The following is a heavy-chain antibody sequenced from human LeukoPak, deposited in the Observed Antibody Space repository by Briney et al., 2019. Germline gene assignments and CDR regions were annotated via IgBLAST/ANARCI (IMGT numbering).Heavy chain of an antibody. V-gene: IGHV1-18*01. J-gene: IGHJ3*01. CDR3: ARRSRGWDAFDL. Sequence: ASVKVSCKASGYTFTSYGISWVRQAPGQGLEWMGWISAYNDNTNYAQNLQGRVTMTTDTSTTTAYMELRSLRSDDTAVYYCARRSRGWDAFDLWGQGTMVTVSS. CDR1: GYTFTSYG. CDR2: ISAYNDNT. D-gene: IGHD6-19*01.